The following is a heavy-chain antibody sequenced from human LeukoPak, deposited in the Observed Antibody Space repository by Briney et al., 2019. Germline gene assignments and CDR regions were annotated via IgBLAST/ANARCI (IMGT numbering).Heavy chain of an antibody. V-gene: IGHV3-74*01. J-gene: IGHJ6*02. CDR2: INSDGSST. Sequence: GGSLRLSCAASGFTFSSYWMHWVRQAPGKGLVWVSRINSDGSSTSYADSVKGRFTISRDNAKNTLYLQMHSLRVEDTAMYYCARGLRDRYGMDVWGQGTTVTVSS. CDR3: ARGLRDRYGMDV. CDR1: GFTFSSYW.